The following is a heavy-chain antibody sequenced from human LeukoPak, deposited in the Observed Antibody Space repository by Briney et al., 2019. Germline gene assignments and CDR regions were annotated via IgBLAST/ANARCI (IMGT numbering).Heavy chain of an antibody. CDR1: GFTFSSYW. CDR2: INTDGSTT. Sequence: PGGSLRLSCVGSGFTFSSYWMLWVRQAPGKGLVWVSRINTDGSTTSYADSVKGRFTFSRDNAKNTVYLQMDSLRAEDTAVYYCASGGNDYSTYYWGQGTLVTVSS. J-gene: IGHJ4*02. D-gene: IGHD5-12*01. V-gene: IGHV3-74*01. CDR3: ASGGNDYSTYY.